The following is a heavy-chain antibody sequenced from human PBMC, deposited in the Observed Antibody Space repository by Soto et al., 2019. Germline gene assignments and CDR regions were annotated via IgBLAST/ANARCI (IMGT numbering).Heavy chain of an antibody. J-gene: IGHJ4*02. CDR1: GFTFSSFG. D-gene: IGHD2-15*01. V-gene: IGHV3-30*18. CDR3: AKDMDLVVVVAASAFDY. Sequence: QVQLVESGGGVVQPGRSLRLSCAASGFTFSSFGMHWVRQAPGKGLEWVAVISYDGSNEYYADSVKGRFTISRDNSKNTLFLQMNTLRAEDTPVYYCAKDMDLVVVVAASAFDYWGQGALVTVSS. CDR2: ISYDGSNE.